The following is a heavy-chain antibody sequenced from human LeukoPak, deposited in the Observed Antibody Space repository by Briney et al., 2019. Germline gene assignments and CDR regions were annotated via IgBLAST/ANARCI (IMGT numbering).Heavy chain of an antibody. CDR3: ARARIYYDSSGFRWLFDY. CDR2: ISRSGSTK. CDR1: GFTFSDYN. V-gene: IGHV3-11*01. Sequence: GGSLRLSCAASGFTFSDYNMRWIRQAPGKGLEWVSSISRSGSTKYYADSVKGRFTISRDNAKNSLSLQMNSLRAEDTAVYYCARARIYYDSSGFRWLFDYWGQGTLVTVSS. J-gene: IGHJ4*02. D-gene: IGHD3-22*01.